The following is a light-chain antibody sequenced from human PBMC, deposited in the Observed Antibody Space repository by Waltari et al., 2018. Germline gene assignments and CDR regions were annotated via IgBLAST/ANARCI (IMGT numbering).Light chain of an antibody. CDR1: PLTKTS. CDR3: YSRDSSLYRV. Sequence: SYEVTQPPSVSVSPGQTARITCSGNPLTKTSVCWYQQKSGQAPVLVIYEDNKRPSELPERFSGSNTGTMATLTISGAQVEDGADYYCYSRDSSLYRVFGGGTKLTVL. CDR2: EDN. V-gene: IGLV3-10*01. J-gene: IGLJ3*02.